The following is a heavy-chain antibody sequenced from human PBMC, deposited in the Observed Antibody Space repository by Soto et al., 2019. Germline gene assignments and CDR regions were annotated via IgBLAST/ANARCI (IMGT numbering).Heavy chain of an antibody. J-gene: IGHJ6*02. D-gene: IGHD3-16*01. CDR3: ARGAAEYYYYGMDV. V-gene: IGHV1-69*12. Sequence: QVQLVQSGTEVKKPGSSVKVSCKASGDTFSSYAISWVRQAPGQGLEWMGGIIPIFGTADYAQKFPGRVTITAGESTSPTYMEMGRLRSEDTGVYYCARGAAEYYYYGMDVWGQGTTVTVSS. CDR1: GDTFSSYA. CDR2: IIPIFGTA.